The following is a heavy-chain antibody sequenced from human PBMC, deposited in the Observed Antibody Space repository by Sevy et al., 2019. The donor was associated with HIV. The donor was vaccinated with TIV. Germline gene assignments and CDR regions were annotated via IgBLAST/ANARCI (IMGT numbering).Heavy chain of an antibody. J-gene: IGHJ4*02. CDR3: ARRAYGSSHYFDY. CDR1: GDSITSSSYY. Sequence: SETRSLTCSVSGDSITSSSYYWGWIRQPPGKGLEWIGIIYYRGNTYYNPSLKSRVTIFVDTSKNHFSLKLTSVTAADTAFYYCARRAYGSSHYFDYWGQGTLVTVSS. CDR2: IYYRGNT. V-gene: IGHV4-39*02. D-gene: IGHD6-13*01.